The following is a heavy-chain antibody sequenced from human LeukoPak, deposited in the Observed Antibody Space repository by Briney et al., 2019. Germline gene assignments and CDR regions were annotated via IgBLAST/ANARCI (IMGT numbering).Heavy chain of an antibody. Sequence: GRSLRLSCAASGFIFDDHGMHWVRQAPGKGLEWVSGTSWSSGIIGYADSLKGRFTISRDNAKNSLDLQMESLRAEDTAVYYCAKDTGSPADAITMEDNAFDIWGQGTMVTVSS. CDR2: TSWSSGII. V-gene: IGHV3-9*01. CDR1: GFIFDDHG. D-gene: IGHD3-3*01. CDR3: AKDTGSPADAITMEDNAFDI. J-gene: IGHJ3*02.